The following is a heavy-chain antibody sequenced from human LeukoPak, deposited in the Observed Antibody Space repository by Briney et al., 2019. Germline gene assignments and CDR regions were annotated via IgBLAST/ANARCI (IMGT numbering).Heavy chain of an antibody. V-gene: IGHV3-23*01. CDR2: ISGSGGST. D-gene: IGHD5-12*01. J-gene: IGHJ4*02. CDR1: GFTFSSYA. Sequence: GGSLRLSCAASGFTFSSYAMSWVRQAPGKGLEWVSAISGSGGSTYYADSVKGRFTISRDNSKNTLYLQMNSLRAEDTAVYYCTKDQGRSGGYDHWGQGTLVTVSS. CDR3: TKDQGRSGGYDH.